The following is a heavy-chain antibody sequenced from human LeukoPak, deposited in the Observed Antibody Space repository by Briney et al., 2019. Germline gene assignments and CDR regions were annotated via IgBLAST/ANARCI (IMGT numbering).Heavy chain of an antibody. J-gene: IGHJ4*02. CDR1: GFTFRSYS. CDR2: IDPSSTYI. CDR3: ARAPTVLVGYCSSSSCQADY. Sequence: GGSLRLSCAASGFTFRSYSMNWVRQAPGKGLEWVAAIDPSSTYIYYEDSVKGRFTISRDNAENSLYLQMNSLRVEDTAVYYCARAPTVLVGYCSSSSCQADYWGQGTLVTVSS. D-gene: IGHD2-2*01. V-gene: IGHV3-21*01.